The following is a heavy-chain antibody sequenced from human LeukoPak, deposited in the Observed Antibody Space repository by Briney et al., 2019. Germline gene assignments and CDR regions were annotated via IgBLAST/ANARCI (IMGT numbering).Heavy chain of an antibody. CDR2: IYYSGST. Sequence: SETLSLTCTVSGGSISSSSYYWGWIRQPPGKGLEWIGSIYYSGSTYYNPSLKSRVTISVDTSKNQFSLKLSSVTAADTAVYYCARHPRVARNYFDYWGQGTLVTVSS. CDR1: GGSISSSSYY. J-gene: IGHJ4*02. V-gene: IGHV4-39*01. CDR3: ARHPRVARNYFDY. D-gene: IGHD2-15*01.